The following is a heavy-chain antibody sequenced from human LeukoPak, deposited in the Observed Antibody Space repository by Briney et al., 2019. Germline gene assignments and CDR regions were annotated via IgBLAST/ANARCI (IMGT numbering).Heavy chain of an antibody. CDR3: ARGHPPNLDV. V-gene: IGHV4-59*01. Sequence: ASETLSLTCTVSGGSIGSYHWSWIRQSPGKGLDWIGYIHYNGNTNYNPSLKSRVTISLDTSNNQFSLRLSSVTAADTAVYYCARGHPPNLDVWGQGTTVTVSS. CDR1: GGSIGSYH. CDR2: IHYNGNT. J-gene: IGHJ6*02.